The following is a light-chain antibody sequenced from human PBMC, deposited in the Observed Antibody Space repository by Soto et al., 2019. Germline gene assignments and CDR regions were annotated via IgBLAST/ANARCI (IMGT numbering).Light chain of an antibody. Sequence: SVLTQSPSASGSPGLSVTISCTGTSSDIGGYNSVSWYQQHPGKAPKVMIYDVTKRPSGVPDRFSGSKSGNTASLTVSALQAEDEADYYCSSYTSSSTLVFGTGTNVTVL. CDR3: SSYTSSSTLV. J-gene: IGLJ1*01. CDR1: SSDIGGYNS. V-gene: IGLV2-8*01. CDR2: DVT.